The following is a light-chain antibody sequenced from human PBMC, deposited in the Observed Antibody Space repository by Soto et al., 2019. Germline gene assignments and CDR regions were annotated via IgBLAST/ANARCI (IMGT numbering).Light chain of an antibody. CDR1: QSISVW. J-gene: IGKJ1*01. CDR3: QHYNSYSEA. V-gene: IGKV1-5*03. Sequence: EIQMTQSPSTLSASVGDRVTITCRASQSISVWLAWYQQKAGKAPNLLIYKASRLESGVPSRFSGSGSETEFTLTISSLQPDDFATYYCQHYNSYSEAFGQVTKVDIK. CDR2: KAS.